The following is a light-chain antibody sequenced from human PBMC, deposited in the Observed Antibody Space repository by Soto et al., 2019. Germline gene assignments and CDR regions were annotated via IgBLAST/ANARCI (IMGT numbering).Light chain of an antibody. Sequence: DIQMTESPSSLSASGVDSVTITCRASQSITSYLNWYQQKPGKATKLLIFAASSLQSGVPSRFSGSVSWTGTDFTLTLSSLQTEDFATYSCQQSYSTPRTFGQGTKVDIK. CDR2: AAS. CDR1: QSITSY. J-gene: IGKJ1*01. CDR3: QQSYSTPRT. V-gene: IGKV1-39*01.